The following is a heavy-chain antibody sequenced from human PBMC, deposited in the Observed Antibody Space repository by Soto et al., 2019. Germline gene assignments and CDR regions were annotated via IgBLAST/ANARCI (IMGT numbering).Heavy chain of an antibody. CDR2: INHSGST. Sequence: PSATLSLTCAVYGGSFSCYYWSWLRQPPGKGLEWIGEINHSGSTNYNPSLKSRVTISVDTSKNQFSLKLSSVTAADTAVYYCARVMLRFPRALDYWGQGTLVTVSS. CDR1: GGSFSCYY. J-gene: IGHJ4*02. V-gene: IGHV4-34*01. CDR3: ARVMLRFPRALDY. D-gene: IGHD3-10*02.